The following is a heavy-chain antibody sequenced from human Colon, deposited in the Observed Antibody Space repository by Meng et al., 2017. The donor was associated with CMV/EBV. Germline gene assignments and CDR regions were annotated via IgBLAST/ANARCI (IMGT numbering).Heavy chain of an antibody. CDR1: VVSFSCDT. D-gene: IGHD4/OR15-4a*01. CDR2: INHSGST. J-gene: IGHJ4*02. V-gene: IGHV4-34*01. Sequence: LQPWGAGPFNPQPTLALTGAVYVVSFSCDTWSWIRQRPGKGLEWIGEINHSGSTNSNPSLKSRVTISVDTSKNQFSLKLSSVTAADTAVYYCVTRVPNTRDYFAVFDFWGQGTLVTVSS. CDR3: VTRVPNTRDYFAVFDF.